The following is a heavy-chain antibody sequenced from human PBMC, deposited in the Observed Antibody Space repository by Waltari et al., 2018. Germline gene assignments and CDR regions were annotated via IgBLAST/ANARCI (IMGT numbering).Heavy chain of an antibody. CDR1: GGSISSSSYY. V-gene: IGHV4-39*07. CDR2: IYYSGST. CDR3: ARLRYQDYDSSGPFDY. J-gene: IGHJ4*02. Sequence: QLQLQESGPGLVKLSETLSLTCTVSGGSISSSSYYWGWIRQPPGKGLEWIGSIYYSGSTYYHPSLKSRVTISVDTSKNQFSLKLSSVTAADTAVYYCARLRYQDYDSSGPFDYWGQGTLVTVSS. D-gene: IGHD3-22*01.